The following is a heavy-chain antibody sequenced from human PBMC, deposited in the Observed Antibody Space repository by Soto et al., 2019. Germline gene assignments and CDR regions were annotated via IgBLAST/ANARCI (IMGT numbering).Heavy chain of an antibody. CDR2: IDPSDSQT. CDR3: ARQIYDSDTGPNFQYYFDS. CDR1: GYSFAGYW. Sequence: GESLKISCKGSGYSFAGYWITWVRQKPGKGLEWMGRIDPSDSQTYYSPSFRGHVTIPATKSIATVFLQWSSLRASDTAMYYCARQIYDSDTGPNFQYYFDSWGQGTPVTVSS. V-gene: IGHV5-10-1*01. D-gene: IGHD3-22*01. J-gene: IGHJ4*02.